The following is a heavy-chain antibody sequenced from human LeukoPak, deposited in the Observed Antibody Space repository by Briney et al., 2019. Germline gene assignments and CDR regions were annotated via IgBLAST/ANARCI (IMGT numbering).Heavy chain of an antibody. D-gene: IGHD3-10*01. CDR3: ARDNFITMVRGVTYYYYYYMDV. CDR1: GFTFSSYS. V-gene: IGHV3-48*01. CDR2: ISSSSSTI. Sequence: GGSLRLSCAASGFTFSSYSMNWVRQAPGKGLEWVSYISSSSSTIYYADSVKGRFTISRDNAKNSLYLQVNSLRAEDTAVYYSARDNFITMVRGVTYYYYYYMDVWGKGTTVTVSS. J-gene: IGHJ6*03.